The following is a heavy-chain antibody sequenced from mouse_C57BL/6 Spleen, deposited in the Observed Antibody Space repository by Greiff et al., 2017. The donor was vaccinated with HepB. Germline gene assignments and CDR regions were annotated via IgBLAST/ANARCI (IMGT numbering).Heavy chain of an antibody. J-gene: IGHJ2*01. Sequence: QVQLQQSGAELVKPGASVKISCKASGYAFSSYWMNWVKQRPGKGLEWIGQIYPGDGDTNYNGKFKGKATLTADKSSSTAYMQLSSLTSEDSAVYFCARAGGTGSLYYFDYCGQGTTLTVSS. D-gene: IGHD1-1*01. CDR3: ARAGGTGSLYYFDY. V-gene: IGHV1-80*01. CDR2: IYPGDGDT. CDR1: GYAFSSYW.